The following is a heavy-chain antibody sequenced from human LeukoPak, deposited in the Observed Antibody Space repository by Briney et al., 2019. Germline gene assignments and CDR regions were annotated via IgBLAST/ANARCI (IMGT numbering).Heavy chain of an antibody. V-gene: IGHV3-66*01. J-gene: IGHJ4*02. Sequence: KGLECVSVIYSGGSTYYADSVKGRFTISRDNSKNTLYLQMNSLRAEDTAVYYCARDLPFDYWGQGTLVTVSS. D-gene: IGHD2-2*01. CDR2: IYSGGST. CDR3: ARDLPFDY.